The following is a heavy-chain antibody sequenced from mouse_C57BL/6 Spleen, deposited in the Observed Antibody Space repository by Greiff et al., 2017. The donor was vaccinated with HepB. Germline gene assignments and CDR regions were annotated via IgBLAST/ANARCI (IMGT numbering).Heavy chain of an antibody. CDR3: AKEGDGFRFAY. CDR1: GYTFTSYW. CDR2: IHPNSGST. Sequence: QVQLKQPGAELVKPGASVKLSCKASGYTFTSYWMHWVKQRPGQGLEWIGLIHPNSGSTNYNEKFKSKATLTVDKSSSTAYMQLSSLTSEDSAVYYCAKEGDGFRFAYWGQGTLVTVSA. V-gene: IGHV1-64*01. J-gene: IGHJ3*01. D-gene: IGHD2-3*01.